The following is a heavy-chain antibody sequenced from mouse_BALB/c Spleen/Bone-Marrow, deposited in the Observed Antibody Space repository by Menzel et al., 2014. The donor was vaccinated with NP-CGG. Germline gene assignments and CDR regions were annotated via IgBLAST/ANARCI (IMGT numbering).Heavy chain of an antibody. Sequence: VQLQQSGAELVKTGASVKLSCTASGFNIKDTYMHWVKQRPEQGLEWIGRIDPANGNTKYDPKFQGKATITADTSSNTAYLQLSSLTSEDTAVYYCAAYYYGSSYGFAYRGQGTLVTVSA. D-gene: IGHD1-1*01. CDR2: IDPANGNT. CDR3: AAYYYGSSYGFAY. V-gene: IGHV14-3*02. CDR1: GFNIKDTY. J-gene: IGHJ3*01.